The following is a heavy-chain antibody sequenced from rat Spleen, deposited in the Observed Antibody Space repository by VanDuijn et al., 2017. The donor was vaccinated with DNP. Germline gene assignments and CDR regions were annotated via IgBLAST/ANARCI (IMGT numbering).Heavy chain of an antibody. CDR2: IRYDGGYT. V-gene: IGHV5-22*01. CDR3: ARWNSGHFDY. CDR1: GFTFSDYY. J-gene: IGHJ2*01. D-gene: IGHD4-3*01. Sequence: EVQLVESGGDLVQPGRSLKLFCAASGFTFSDYYMAWFRQAPRKGLEWVAYIRYDGGYTKYGDSVKGRFKISRDNAKNTLYLQMNSLRSEDMATYYCARWNSGHFDYWGQGVMVSVSS.